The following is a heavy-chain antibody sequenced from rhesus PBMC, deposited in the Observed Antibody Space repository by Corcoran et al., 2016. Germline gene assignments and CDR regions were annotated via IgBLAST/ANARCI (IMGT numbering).Heavy chain of an antibody. D-gene: IGHD1-1*01. CDR2: ILGSIGST. CDR3: ARDTAGTIVAPQD. Sequence: QVQLQESGPGLVKPSETLSLTCAVSGGSISSGYGWSWIRQPSGKGLEWIGHILGSIGSTYYNPSRKSRFTISKDTSKNQFSLKLSSVTAADTAVYYYARDTAGTIVAPQDWGQGVLVTVSS. V-gene: IGHV4S7*01. J-gene: IGHJ4*01. CDR1: GGSISSGYG.